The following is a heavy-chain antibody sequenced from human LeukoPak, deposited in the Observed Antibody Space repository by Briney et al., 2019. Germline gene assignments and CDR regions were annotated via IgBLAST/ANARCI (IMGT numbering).Heavy chain of an antibody. CDR2: IKEDGSEK. D-gene: IGHD3-16*01. Sequence: GGSLRLSCAASGFTFSSYWMTWVRQAPGKGLEWVANIKEDGSEKYYVDSVKGRFTISRDNAKNSLYLQMNSLRAEDTAVYYCARGQRIMITFGGVIFVYWGQGTLVTVSS. CDR3: ARGQRIMITFGGVIFVY. V-gene: IGHV3-7*01. CDR1: GFTFSSYW. J-gene: IGHJ4*02.